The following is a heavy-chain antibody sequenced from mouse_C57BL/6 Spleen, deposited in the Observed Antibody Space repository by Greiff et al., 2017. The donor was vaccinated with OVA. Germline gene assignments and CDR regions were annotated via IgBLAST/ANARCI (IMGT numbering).Heavy chain of an antibody. CDR1: GYAFSSYW. Sequence: QVQLQQSGAELVKPGASVKISCKASGYAFSSYWMNWVKPRPGKGLQWIGQIYPGDGDTNYTGQFKGKATLTADKSSSTAYMQLSSLTSEDSAVYFCARAIGVRQGGYAMDYWGQGTSVTVSS. J-gene: IGHJ4*01. CDR2: IYPGDGDT. CDR3: ARAIGVRQGGYAMDY. V-gene: IGHV1-80*01. D-gene: IGHD2-14*01.